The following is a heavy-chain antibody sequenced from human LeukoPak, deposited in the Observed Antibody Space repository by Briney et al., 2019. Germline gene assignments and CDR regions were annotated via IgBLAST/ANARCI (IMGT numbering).Heavy chain of an antibody. CDR2: IYDGGSP. J-gene: IGHJ4*02. Sequence: PSETLSLTCTVSGGSISTYYWVWIRQPPGKGLEWIGHIYDGGSPTYKSSLKSRVTISVDTSKSQFSLRLTSVTAADTAVYYCARDGYSSGWYDYWGQGTLVTVSS. D-gene: IGHD6-19*01. V-gene: IGHV4-59*01. CDR3: ARDGYSSGWYDY. CDR1: GGSISTYY.